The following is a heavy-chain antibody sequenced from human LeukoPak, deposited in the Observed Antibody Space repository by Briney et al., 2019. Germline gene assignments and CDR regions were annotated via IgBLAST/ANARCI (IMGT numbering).Heavy chain of an antibody. J-gene: IGHJ5*02. V-gene: IGHV1-2*02. Sequence: GASVKGSCKASGYTFTCYYMHWVRQAPGQGLEWMGWINPNSGGTNYAQKFQGRVTTTRDTSISTAYMELSRLRSDDTAVYYCARVVGYYGSGSPSPWGQGTLVAVSS. CDR3: ARVVGYYGSGSPSP. CDR2: INPNSGGT. D-gene: IGHD3-10*01. CDR1: GYTFTCYY.